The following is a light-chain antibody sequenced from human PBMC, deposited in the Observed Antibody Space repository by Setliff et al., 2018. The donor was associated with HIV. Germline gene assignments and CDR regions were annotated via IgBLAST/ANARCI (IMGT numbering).Light chain of an antibody. Sequence: QSVLTQPASVSGSPGQSITMSCTGTSSDVGSYNLVSWYQQHPGKAPKFMLYEVNKRPSGVSNRFSGSKSGNTASLTISGLQAEDEADYYCCSYAGSSTDVFGTGTKVTVL. V-gene: IGLV2-23*02. CDR3: CSYAGSSTDV. CDR1: SSDVGSYNL. CDR2: EVN. J-gene: IGLJ1*01.